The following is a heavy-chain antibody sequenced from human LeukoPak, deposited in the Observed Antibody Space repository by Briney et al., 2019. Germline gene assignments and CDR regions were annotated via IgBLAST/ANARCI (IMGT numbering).Heavy chain of an antibody. Sequence: GGSLRLSCAASGFTFSDTWMHWVRQAPGKGLVWVSRIRSDGSDKRYAESVKGRFTISRDNAKNTLYLQMNSLRAEDTAVYYCARAGPSSSWHQFDYWGQGTLVTVSS. V-gene: IGHV3-74*01. D-gene: IGHD6-13*01. CDR1: GFTFSDTW. J-gene: IGHJ4*02. CDR3: ARAGPSSSWHQFDY. CDR2: IRSDGSDK.